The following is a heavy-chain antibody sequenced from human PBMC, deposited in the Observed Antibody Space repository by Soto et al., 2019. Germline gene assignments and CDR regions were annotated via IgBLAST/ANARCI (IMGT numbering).Heavy chain of an antibody. J-gene: IGHJ5*02. Sequence: TLSLTCTVSGGSVSSGSYYWSWIRQPPGKGLEWIGYIYYSGSTNYNPSLKSRVTISVDTSKNQFSLKLSSVTAADTAVYYCARSNSRLATPPGFDPWGQGTLVTVSS. CDR2: IYYSGST. D-gene: IGHD1-7*01. CDR1: GGSVSSGSYY. CDR3: ARSNSRLATPPGFDP. V-gene: IGHV4-61*01.